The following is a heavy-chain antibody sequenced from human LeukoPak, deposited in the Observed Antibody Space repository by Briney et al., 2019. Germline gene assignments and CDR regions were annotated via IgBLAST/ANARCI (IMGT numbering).Heavy chain of an antibody. CDR1: GFIFSSYS. J-gene: IGHJ4*02. CDR2: ITSSSSTI. V-gene: IGHV3-48*01. D-gene: IGHD1-26*01. Sequence: GGSLRLSCAASGFIFSSYSMTWVRQAPGKGLEWVSYITSSSSTIYYADSVKGRFTISRDNAKNSLYLQMNSLRAEDTAVYYCAKEWLRATIGIDYWGQGTLVTVSS. CDR3: AKEWLRATIGIDY.